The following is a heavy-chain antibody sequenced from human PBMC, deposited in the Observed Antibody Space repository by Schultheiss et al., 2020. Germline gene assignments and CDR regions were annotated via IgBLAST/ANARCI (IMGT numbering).Heavy chain of an antibody. CDR1: GFSLSNARMG. V-gene: IGHV2-26*01. D-gene: IGHD2-15*01. Sequence: SGPTLVKPTETLTLTCTVSGFSLSNARMGVSWIRQPPGKALEWLAHIFSNDEKSYSTSLKSRLTISKDTSKSQVVLTMTNMDPVDTATYYCARIIEYCSGGSCYLPFDYWGQGTLVTVSS. CDR2: IFSNDEK. J-gene: IGHJ4*02. CDR3: ARIIEYCSGGSCYLPFDY.